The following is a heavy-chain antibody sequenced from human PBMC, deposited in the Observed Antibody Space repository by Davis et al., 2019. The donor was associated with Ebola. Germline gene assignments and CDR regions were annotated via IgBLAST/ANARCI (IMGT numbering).Heavy chain of an antibody. CDR2: IYYSGST. V-gene: IGHV4-59*12. CDR1: GGSIRGYY. CDR3: ARGPSIAAWDY. J-gene: IGHJ4*02. Sequence: SETLSLTCNVSGGSIRGYYWSWIRQPPGKGLEYIGHIYYSGSTTYNPTFKGRAMISVDMYKNQFSLRLSSVTAADTAVYYCARGPSIAAWDYWGQGTLVTVSS. D-gene: IGHD6-13*01.